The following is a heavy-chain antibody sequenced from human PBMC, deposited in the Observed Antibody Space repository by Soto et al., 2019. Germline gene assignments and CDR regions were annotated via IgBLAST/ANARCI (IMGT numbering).Heavy chain of an antibody. CDR3: ARGVGPFRDHIVVVPAAPYYFDY. D-gene: IGHD2-2*01. V-gene: IGHV4-34*01. CDR2: INHSGST. Sequence: SETLSLTCAVYGGSFSGYYWSWIRQPPGKGLEWIGEINHSGSTNYNPSLKSRVTISVDTSKNQFSLKLSSVTAADTAVYYCARGVGPFRDHIVVVPAAPYYFDYWGQGTLVTVSS. J-gene: IGHJ4*02. CDR1: GGSFSGYY.